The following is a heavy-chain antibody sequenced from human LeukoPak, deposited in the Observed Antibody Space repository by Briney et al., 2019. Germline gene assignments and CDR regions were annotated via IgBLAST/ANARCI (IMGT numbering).Heavy chain of an antibody. CDR2: ISWNSGSI. CDR3: AKDGYYGSGSYQGYFDY. J-gene: IGHJ4*02. Sequence: GGSLRLSCAASGFTFDDYAMPWVRQAPGKGLEWVSGISWNSGSIGYADSVKGRFTISRDNAKNSLYLQMNSLRAEDTALYYCAKDGYYGSGSYQGYFDYWGQGTLVTVSS. CDR1: GFTFDDYA. D-gene: IGHD3-10*01. V-gene: IGHV3-9*01.